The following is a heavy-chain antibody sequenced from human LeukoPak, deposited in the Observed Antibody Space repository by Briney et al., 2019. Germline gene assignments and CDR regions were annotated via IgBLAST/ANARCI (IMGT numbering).Heavy chain of an antibody. V-gene: IGHV3-48*01. D-gene: IGHD3-3*01. CDR2: ISSSSSTI. Sequence: GGSLRLSCAASGFTFSSYWMHWVRQAPGKGLEWVSYISSSSSTIYYADSVKGRFTISRDNAKNSLYLQMNSLRAEDTAVYYCARRGSTYYDFWSGQSPLLYFDYWGQGTLVTVPS. CDR1: GFTFSSYW. J-gene: IGHJ4*02. CDR3: ARRGSTYYDFWSGQSPLLYFDY.